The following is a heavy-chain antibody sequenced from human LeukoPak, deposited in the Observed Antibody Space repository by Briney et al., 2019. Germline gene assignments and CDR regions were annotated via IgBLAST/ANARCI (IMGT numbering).Heavy chain of an antibody. J-gene: IGHJ3*01. CDR3: AKVLHYDNSVGPDTTAV. CDR2: IHYSGRT. CDR1: RVSTCSYL. D-gene: IGHD3-22*01. Sequence: PSETLSHTSDQPRVSTCSYLPSCLRQPPGKGLEWIAFIHYSGRTKYNPSLQSRVTISQDTSKNHFSLQLRSVTAADTAVYYCAKVLHYDNSVGPDTTAVCGQGTRVAVSS. V-gene: IGHV4-59*01.